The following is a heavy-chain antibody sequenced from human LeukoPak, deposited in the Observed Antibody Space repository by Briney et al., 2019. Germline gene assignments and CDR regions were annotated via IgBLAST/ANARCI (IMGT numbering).Heavy chain of an antibody. CDR3: ARGGRAGPYNWFDP. CDR1: GGSISSGSYY. V-gene: IGHV4-61*02. CDR2: IYTSGST. J-gene: IGHJ5*02. Sequence: SETLSLTCTVSGGSISSGSYYWSWIRQPAGKGLEWIGRIYTSGSTNYNPSLKSRVTISVDTSKNQFSLKLSSVTAADTAVYYCARGGRAGPYNWFDPWGQGTLVTVSS. D-gene: IGHD6-13*01.